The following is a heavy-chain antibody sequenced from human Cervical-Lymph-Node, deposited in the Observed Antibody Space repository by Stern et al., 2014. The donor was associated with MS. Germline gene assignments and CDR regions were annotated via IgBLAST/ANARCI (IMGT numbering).Heavy chain of an antibody. CDR3: ARARETLYGSLWGSYGDDY. Sequence: VQLVESGAEVKKPGASLKVSCKAVGYTFTDYYMHWVRQAPGQGLEWMGWLNPNNGGTNYAQKFQDRVAMTRDTSISTVYMELSRLRSDDTAVFYCARARETLYGSLWGSYGDDYWGQGTLVTVSS. D-gene: IGHD3-16*01. J-gene: IGHJ4*02. CDR2: LNPNNGGT. CDR1: GYTFTDYY. V-gene: IGHV1-2*02.